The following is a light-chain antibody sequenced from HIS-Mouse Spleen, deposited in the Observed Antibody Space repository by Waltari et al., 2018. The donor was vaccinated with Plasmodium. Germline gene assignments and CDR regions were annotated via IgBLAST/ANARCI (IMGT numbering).Light chain of an antibody. CDR3: SSYAGSNNLV. CDR1: SSDVGGYNY. Sequence: QSALTQPPSASGSPGQSVTISCTGTSSDVGGYNYVSWYQRHPGKAPKLMIYGVSKRPAGFPDRFSGSKSGNTAALTVSGLQAEDEADYYCSSYAGSNNLVFGGGTKLTVL. J-gene: IGLJ2*01. CDR2: GVS. V-gene: IGLV2-8*01.